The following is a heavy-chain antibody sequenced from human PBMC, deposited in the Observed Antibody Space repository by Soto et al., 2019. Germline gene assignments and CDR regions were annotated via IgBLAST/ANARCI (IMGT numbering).Heavy chain of an antibody. CDR1: GGSISSYY. Sequence: QVQLQESGPGLVKPSETLSLTCTVSGGSISSYYWSWIRQPPGKGLEWIGYIYYSGSTNYNPSLKSQVTISVDTSKNQFSLKLSSVTAADTAVYYCARQVGGWAPWYFDYWGQGTLVTVSS. CDR2: IYYSGST. V-gene: IGHV4-59*08. J-gene: IGHJ4*02. CDR3: ARQVGGWAPWYFDY. D-gene: IGHD6-19*01.